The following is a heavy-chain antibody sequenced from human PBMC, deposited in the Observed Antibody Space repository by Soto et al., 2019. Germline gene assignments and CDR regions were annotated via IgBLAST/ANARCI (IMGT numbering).Heavy chain of an antibody. CDR1: GGTFSSYS. V-gene: IGHV1-69*08. CDR3: ARESEGRQSTHNWFDP. Sequence: VQLVQSGAEVKKPGSSVKVSCKSSGGTFSSYSINWVRQAPGQGLEWMGRIIPILGIANYAQKFQGRVTITADKSTSTAYMELSSLRSDDTAVYYCARESEGRQSTHNWFDPWGQGTLVTVSS. D-gene: IGHD3-3*01. CDR2: IIPILGIA. J-gene: IGHJ5*02.